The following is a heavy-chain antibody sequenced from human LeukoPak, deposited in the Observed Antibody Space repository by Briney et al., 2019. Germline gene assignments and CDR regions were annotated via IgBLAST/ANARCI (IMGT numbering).Heavy chain of an antibody. J-gene: IGHJ4*02. V-gene: IGHV4-59*12. CDR1: GFTFSSYS. CDR2: IYYSGST. Sequence: GSLRLSCAASGFTFSSYSMNWVRQAPGKGLEWIGYIYYSGSTNYNPSLKSRVTISVDTSKNQFSLKLSSVTAADTAVYYCARDNYYGSGSYYNGFDYWGQGTLVTVSS. D-gene: IGHD3-10*01. CDR3: ARDNYYGSGSYYNGFDY.